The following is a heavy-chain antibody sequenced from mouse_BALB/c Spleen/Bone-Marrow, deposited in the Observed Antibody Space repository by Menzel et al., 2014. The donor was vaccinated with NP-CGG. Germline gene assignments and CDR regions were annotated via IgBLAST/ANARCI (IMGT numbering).Heavy chain of an antibody. CDR2: IWAGGST. V-gene: IGHV2-9*02. D-gene: IGHD1-1*01. CDR1: GFSLTSYG. CDR3: ARGSYYEGAMDY. J-gene: IGHJ4*01. Sequence: QVQLQQSGPGLVAPSQSLSITCAVSGFSLTSYGVHWVRQPPGKVLEWLGVIWAGGSTNYNSALMSRLSISKDNSKSQVFLKMNSLQTDDTAMYYCARGSYYEGAMDYWGQGTSVTVSS.